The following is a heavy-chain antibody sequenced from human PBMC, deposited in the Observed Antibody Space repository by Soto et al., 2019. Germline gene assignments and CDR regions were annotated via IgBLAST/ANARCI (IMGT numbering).Heavy chain of an antibody. D-gene: IGHD1-1*01. CDR2: FTGGHGKT. J-gene: IGHJ4*02. CDR3: TRWNGFGDS. CDR1: GFNIPDYG. Sequence: EVQLLESGGGSVQPGGSLKLSCGVSGFNIPDYGVTWVRQPPGKGLEWVSGFTGGHGKTFYADSVRGRFTLSREDSRNMVHLQMDSLRVEDTAVYYCTRWNGFGDSWGQGTLVTVPS. V-gene: IGHV3-23*01.